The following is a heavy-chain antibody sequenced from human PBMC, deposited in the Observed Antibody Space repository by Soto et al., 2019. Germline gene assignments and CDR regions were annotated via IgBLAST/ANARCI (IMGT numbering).Heavy chain of an antibody. J-gene: IGHJ6*02. CDR2: IYSGGST. V-gene: IGHV3-53*01. CDR3: AREFGGKDGMDV. D-gene: IGHD3-10*01. Sequence: GGSLRLSCAASGFTVSSIYMSWVRQAPGKGLEWVSVIYSGGSTYYADSVKGRFTISRDNSKNTLYLQMNSLRAEDTAVYYCAREFGGKDGMDVWGQGTTVTVSS. CDR1: GFTVSSIY.